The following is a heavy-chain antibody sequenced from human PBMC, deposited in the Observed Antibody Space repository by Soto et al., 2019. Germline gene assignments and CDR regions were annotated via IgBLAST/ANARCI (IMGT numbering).Heavy chain of an antibody. D-gene: IGHD3-22*01. J-gene: IGHJ4*02. CDR3: AKDLPHYDSSGYYYPPPYYFDY. Sequence: PGGSLRLSCAASGFTFSSYAMSWVRQAPGKGLEWVSAISGSGGSTYYADSVKGRFTISRDNSKNTLYLQMNSLRAEDTAVYYCAKDLPHYDSSGYYYPPPYYFDYWGQGTLVTVSS. CDR1: GFTFSSYA. V-gene: IGHV3-23*01. CDR2: ISGSGGST.